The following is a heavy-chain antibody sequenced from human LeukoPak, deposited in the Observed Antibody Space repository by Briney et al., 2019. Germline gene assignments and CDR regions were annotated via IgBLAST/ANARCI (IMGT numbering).Heavy chain of an antibody. J-gene: IGHJ4*02. V-gene: IGHV3-7*04. CDR1: GFTFSNSW. Sequence: GGSLRLSCVASGFTFSNSWMTWVRQAPGKGLEWVANINQGGSEINYVDSVKGRFTISRDSAKNSLYLQMNSLRAEDTAVYYCARVSPPHWGQGTLVTVSS. CDR2: INQGGSEI. CDR3: ARVSPPH.